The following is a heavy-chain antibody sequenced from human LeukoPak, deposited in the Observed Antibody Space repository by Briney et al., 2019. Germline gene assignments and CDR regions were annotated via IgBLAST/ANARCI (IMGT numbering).Heavy chain of an antibody. CDR1: GFTFSSYW. J-gene: IGHJ4*02. V-gene: IGHV3-7*01. CDR3: ARTRGYSYGTYFDY. D-gene: IGHD5-18*01. Sequence: GGSLRLSCAASGFTFSSYWMSWVRQAPGKGLEWVANIKQDGSEKYYVDSVKGRFTISRDDAKNSLYLQMNSLRAEDTAVYYCARTRGYSYGTYFDYWGQGTLVTVSS. CDR2: IKQDGSEK.